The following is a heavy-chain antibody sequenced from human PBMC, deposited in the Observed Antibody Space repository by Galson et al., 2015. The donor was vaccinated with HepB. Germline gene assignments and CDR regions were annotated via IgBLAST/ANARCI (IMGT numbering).Heavy chain of an antibody. CDR2: IYPDDSDT. CDR3: ARPRSTVVTPFDY. D-gene: IGHD4-23*01. CDR1: GFSFTHYW. V-gene: IGHV5-51*01. J-gene: IGHJ4*02. Sequence: QSGAEVKKPGESLKISCEGSGFSFTHYWIGWVRQIPGKGLEWMGIIYPDDSDTRYSPSFQGQVTISADKSINTAYLQWSSLKASDTAMYYCARPRSTVVTPFDYRGQGTLVTVTS.